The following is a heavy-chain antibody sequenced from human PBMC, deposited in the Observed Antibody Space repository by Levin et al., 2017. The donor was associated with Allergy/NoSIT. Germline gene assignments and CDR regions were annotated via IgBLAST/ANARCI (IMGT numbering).Heavy chain of an antibody. Sequence: ASVKVSCKASGYTFTSYYMHWVRQAPGQGLEWMGIINPSGGSTSYAQKFQGRVTMTRDTSTSTVYMELSSLRSEDTAVYYCARDLRLSPGLVVPATWGQGTLVTVSS. J-gene: IGHJ5*02. CDR3: ARDLRLSPGLVVPAT. CDR2: INPSGGST. CDR1: GYTFTSYY. V-gene: IGHV1-46*01. D-gene: IGHD2-2*01.